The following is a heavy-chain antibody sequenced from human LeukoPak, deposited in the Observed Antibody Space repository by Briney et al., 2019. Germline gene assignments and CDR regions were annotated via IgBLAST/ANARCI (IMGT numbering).Heavy chain of an antibody. V-gene: IGHV4-39*07. CDR1: SGSISTSNYY. Sequence: SETLSLTCTVSSGSISTSNYYWGWVRQPPGKAMEWIGNIFYSGSTYYSPSLKSRVTISLDTSKNQFSLKLSSVTAADTAVYYCARGQGRGSSRSSYYYYYMDVWGKGTTVTVSS. CDR3: ARGQGRGSSRSSYYYYYMDV. J-gene: IGHJ6*03. CDR2: IFYSGST. D-gene: IGHD6-6*01.